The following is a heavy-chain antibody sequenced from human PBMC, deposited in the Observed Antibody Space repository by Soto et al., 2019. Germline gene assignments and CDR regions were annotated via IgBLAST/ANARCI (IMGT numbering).Heavy chain of an antibody. V-gene: IGHV3-48*01. J-gene: IGHJ6*02. CDR2: ISSSSSTI. D-gene: IGHD5-12*01. Sequence: EVQLVESGGGLVQPGGSLRLSCAASGFTFSSYSMNWVRQAPEKGLEWVSYISSSSSTIYYADSVKGRFTISRDNAKNSRYLQMNSLRAEDTAVYYCARADSGYAHGYYYYGMDVWGQGTTVTVSS. CDR3: ARADSGYAHGYYYYGMDV. CDR1: GFTFSSYS.